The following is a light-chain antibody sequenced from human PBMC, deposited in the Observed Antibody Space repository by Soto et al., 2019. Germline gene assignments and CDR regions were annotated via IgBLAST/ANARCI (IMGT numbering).Light chain of an antibody. CDR1: QGVSSS. Sequence: EVVLTQSPATLSVSPGDTATLSCRARQGVSSSLAWYQQKPGQPPRLLIYGASTRATGVPARFSGSGSGTEFTLTISRLQSEDFAVYYCQQYYNWRPRFGQGTKVEIK. V-gene: IGKV3-15*01. CDR2: GAS. J-gene: IGKJ1*01. CDR3: QQYYNWRPR.